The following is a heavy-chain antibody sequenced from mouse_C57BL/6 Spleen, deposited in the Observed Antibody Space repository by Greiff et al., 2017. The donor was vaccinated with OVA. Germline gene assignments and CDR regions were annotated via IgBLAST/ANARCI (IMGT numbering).Heavy chain of an antibody. CDR2: INPNYGTT. Sequence: EVKLQESGPELVKPGASVKISCKASGYSFTDYNMNWVKQSNGKSLEWIGVINPNYGTTNYNQKFKGKATLTVDQSSSTAYMQLNSMTSEDSAVYYCALITTVVATGYWGQGTTLTVSS. CDR1: GYSFTDYN. J-gene: IGHJ2*01. V-gene: IGHV1-39*01. D-gene: IGHD1-1*01. CDR3: ALITTVVATGY.